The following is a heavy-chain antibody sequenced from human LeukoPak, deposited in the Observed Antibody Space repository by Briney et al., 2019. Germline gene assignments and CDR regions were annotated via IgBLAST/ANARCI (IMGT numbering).Heavy chain of an antibody. CDR3: ARGIAAAALDY. Sequence: SETLSLTCTVSGGSISSGDYYWSWIRQPPGKGLEWIGYIYYSGSTYYNPSLKSRVTISVDTSKNQFSLKLSSVTAADTAVYYCARGIAAAALDYWGQGTLVTVSS. J-gene: IGHJ4*02. CDR1: GGSISSGDYY. D-gene: IGHD6-13*01. CDR2: IYYSGST. V-gene: IGHV4-30-4*08.